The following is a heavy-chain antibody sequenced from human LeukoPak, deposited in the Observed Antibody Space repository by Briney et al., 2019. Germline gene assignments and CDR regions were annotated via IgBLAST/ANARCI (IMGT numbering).Heavy chain of an antibody. D-gene: IGHD6-19*01. CDR2: AYYTGEI. V-gene: IGHV4-39*01. CDR1: GGSVASTGCY. J-gene: IGHJ6*02. Sequence: SEALSLTCTVSGGSVASTGCYWGWIRQSPGKGLEWIGSAYYTGEIYSTPSLKSRLTISVDTSKNQFALTLTSVTAADTAVYYCGRHVSNGWDYHYGLDVWGQGTTVTVSS. CDR3: GRHVSNGWDYHYGLDV.